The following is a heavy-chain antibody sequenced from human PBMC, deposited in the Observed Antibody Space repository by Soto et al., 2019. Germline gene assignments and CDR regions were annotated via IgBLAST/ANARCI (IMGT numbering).Heavy chain of an antibody. J-gene: IGHJ3*01. V-gene: IGHV3-30*18. CDR2: ISFDGNNK. CDR3: VXGDLDTAVVNSPDAFDF. Sequence: PGGSLRLSCEASGFIFNDYGMHWVRQAPGKGLDWVAVISFDGNNKYYAQSVKGRFTISRDNSKNTLFLHMDSLRREDTAVYHCVXGDLDTAVVNSPDAFDFWGQGTMVTVSS. CDR1: GFIFNDYG. D-gene: IGHD5-18*01.